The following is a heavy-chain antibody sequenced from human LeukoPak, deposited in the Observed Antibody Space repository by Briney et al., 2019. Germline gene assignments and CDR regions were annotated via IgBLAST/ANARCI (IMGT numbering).Heavy chain of an antibody. CDR3: ARDRYGDGFAHFDY. V-gene: IGHV1-2*02. Sequence: ASVKDSCEASGYTFTSYAMRWGRQAPGQGLEWMGWITPSGGTNYPQKFQGRVAITRDTSINTAYMDLSRLTSDDTAVYYCARDRYGDGFAHFDYWAGSPLLTVSS. J-gene: IGHJ4*02. D-gene: IGHD5-24*01. CDR1: GYTFTSYA. CDR2: ITPSGGT.